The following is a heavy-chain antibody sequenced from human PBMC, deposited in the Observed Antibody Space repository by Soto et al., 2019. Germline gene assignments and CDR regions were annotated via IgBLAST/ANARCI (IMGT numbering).Heavy chain of an antibody. CDR1: GFTFSRYS. J-gene: IGHJ4*02. CDR3: STDPCSSTRCYGL. D-gene: IGHD2-2*01. V-gene: IGHV3-21*01. CDR2: ISSSSTHL. Sequence: EVQLVESGGGMVKPGASLRLSCAASGFTFSRYSMNWVRQAPGNGLEWVSSISSSSTHLYYADSVKGRFTISRDNDKHSLYLQMNSVRAEDTAVYYCSTDPCSSTRCYGLWGQGNLVTFSS.